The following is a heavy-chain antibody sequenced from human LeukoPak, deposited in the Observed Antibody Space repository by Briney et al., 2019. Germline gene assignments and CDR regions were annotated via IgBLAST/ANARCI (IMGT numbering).Heavy chain of an antibody. CDR2: IYTSGST. V-gene: IGHV4-4*09. CDR1: GGSISSYY. Sequence: SETLSLTCIASGGSISSYYLSWIRQPPGKGLEWIWNIYTSGSTNYNTSLKSRVTISVDTSKNQSSLKLSSVTAADTAVYYCARGGSSTSAEFDYWGQGTLVTVSS. J-gene: IGHJ4*02. D-gene: IGHD2-2*01. CDR3: ARGGSSTSAEFDY.